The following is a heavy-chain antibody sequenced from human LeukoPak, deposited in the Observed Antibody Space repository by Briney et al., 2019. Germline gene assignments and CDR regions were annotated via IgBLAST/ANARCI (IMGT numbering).Heavy chain of an antibody. CDR1: GFTFSSYG. CDR2: IWPDGSNK. CDR3: ARNRPAYYFDY. V-gene: IGHV3-33*01. Sequence: GGSLRLSCAASGFTFSSYGMQWIRQAPGKGLEWVAVIWPDGSNKYYADSVKGRFTISRDNSKNTLYLQMNSLRAEDTAVYYCARNRPAYYFDYWGQGTLVTVSS. J-gene: IGHJ4*02.